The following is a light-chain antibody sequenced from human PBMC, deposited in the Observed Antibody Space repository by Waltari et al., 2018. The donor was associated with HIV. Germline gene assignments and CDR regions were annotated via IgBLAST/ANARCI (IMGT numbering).Light chain of an antibody. J-gene: IGKJ1*01. V-gene: IGKV1-5*03. CDR3: QQYNSDST. CDR1: QSINSW. Sequence: DIQMTQSPSTLSASLGDRATITCRASQSINSWLAWYQQKPGKAPKLLIYKASSLESGVPSRFSGSGSETEFTLTISSLQPDDFATYYCQQYNSDSTFGQGTKVEIK. CDR2: KAS.